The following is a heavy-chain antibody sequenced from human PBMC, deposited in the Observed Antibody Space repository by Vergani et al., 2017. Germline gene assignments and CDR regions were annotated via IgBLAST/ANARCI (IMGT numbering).Heavy chain of an antibody. CDR1: GFTFSDYY. V-gene: IGHV3-11*04. CDR3: AIVPAARFYYYYYGMDV. CDR2: ISSSGSTI. Sequence: QVQLVESGGGLVKPGGSLRLSCAASGFTFSDYYMSWIRQAPGKGLEWVSYISSSGSTIYYAASVKGRFTISRDNAKNSLYLQMNSLRAEDTAVYYCAIVPAARFYYYYYGMDVWGQGTTVTVSS. J-gene: IGHJ6*02. D-gene: IGHD2-2*01.